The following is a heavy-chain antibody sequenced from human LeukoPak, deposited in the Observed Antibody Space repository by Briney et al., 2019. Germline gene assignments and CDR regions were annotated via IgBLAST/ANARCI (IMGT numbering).Heavy chain of an antibody. CDR3: ARDRFHFWSGGYYYYGMDV. CDR1: GFTFSNYG. J-gene: IGHJ6*02. V-gene: IGHV3-33*01. CDR2: IWYDGSNK. Sequence: PGRSLRLSCAASGFTFSNYGMHWVRQAPGKGLEWVAVIWYDGSNKYYADSVKGRFTISRDNSKSTLYLQMNTLRAEDTAVYYCARDRFHFWSGGYYYYGMDVWGQGTTVTVSS. D-gene: IGHD3-3*02.